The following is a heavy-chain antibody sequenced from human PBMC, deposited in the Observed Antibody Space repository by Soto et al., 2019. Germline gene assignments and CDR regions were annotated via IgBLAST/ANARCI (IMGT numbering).Heavy chain of an antibody. V-gene: IGHV1-18*01. CDR1: GYTINNYG. J-gene: IGHJ4*02. CDR2: ISPYNGHT. CDR3: ARHRNFFDY. Sequence: QDQLVQSGAEVKKPGASVKVSCKASGYTINNYGITWVRQAPGQGLERMGWISPYNGHTNYAQKLKGRSTMTTDTSTSTAYMELRSLRSDDTAVYYCARHRNFFDYWGQGTLVTVSS.